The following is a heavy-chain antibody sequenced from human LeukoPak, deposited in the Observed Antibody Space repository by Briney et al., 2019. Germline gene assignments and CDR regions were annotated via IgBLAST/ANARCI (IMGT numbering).Heavy chain of an antibody. CDR2: VNTKGET. J-gene: IGHJ4*02. CDR3: ATSNDAKIAPFDH. D-gene: IGHD2-8*01. Sequence: SKTLSLTCTVSGVSMSAFQWSWVRQSPEKGLEWIGCVNTKGETNYNPSLKSRVITSVDTSKSQFSLRLTSVTAADTAVYYCATSNDAKIAPFDHWGQGALVTVSS. CDR1: GVSMSAFQ. V-gene: IGHV4-4*09.